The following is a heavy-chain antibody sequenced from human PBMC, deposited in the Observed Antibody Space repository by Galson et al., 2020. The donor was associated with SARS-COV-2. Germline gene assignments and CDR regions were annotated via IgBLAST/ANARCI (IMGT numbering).Heavy chain of an antibody. CDR3: ARSTYGAVAVEYYYDY. CDR1: GGSFSVYS. Sequence: SQASETLSLTCAVYGGSFSVYSWTWIRQPPGKGLEWIGEVNHSGSTSYNPSLKSRVTISLDTSKNQFSLKLSSVTAADTAIYFCARSTYGAVAVEYYYDYWGLGTLVTVSS. CDR2: VNHSGST. V-gene: IGHV4-34*01. D-gene: IGHD6-19*01. J-gene: IGHJ4*02.